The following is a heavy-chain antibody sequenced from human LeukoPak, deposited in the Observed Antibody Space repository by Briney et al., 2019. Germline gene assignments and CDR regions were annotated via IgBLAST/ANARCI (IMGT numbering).Heavy chain of an antibody. Sequence: ASVKVSCKASGYTFTGYYMHWVRQAPGQGLEWMGRINPNSGGANYAQKFQGRVTMTRDTSISTAYMELSRLRSDDTAVYYCARDSVFSSGWYPFDYWGQGTLVPVSS. D-gene: IGHD6-13*01. J-gene: IGHJ4*02. CDR3: ARDSVFSSGWYPFDY. CDR1: GYTFTGYY. CDR2: INPNSGGA. V-gene: IGHV1-2*06.